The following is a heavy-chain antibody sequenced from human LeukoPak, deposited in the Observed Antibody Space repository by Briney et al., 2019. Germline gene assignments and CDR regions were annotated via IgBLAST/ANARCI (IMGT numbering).Heavy chain of an antibody. CDR1: GFTFSSYA. CDR2: ISGSGGST. J-gene: IGHJ4*02. D-gene: IGHD6-19*01. V-gene: IGHV3-23*01. CDR3: AKELAVAGTRDGY. Sequence: TGGSLRLSCAASGFTFSSYAMSWVRQAPGKGLEWVSAISGSGGSTYYADSVKGRFTISRDNSKNTLHLQMNSLRAEDTAVYYCAKELAVAGTRDGYWGQGTLVTVSS.